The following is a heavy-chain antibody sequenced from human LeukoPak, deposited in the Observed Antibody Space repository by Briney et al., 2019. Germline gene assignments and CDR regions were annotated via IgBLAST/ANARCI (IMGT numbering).Heavy chain of an antibody. CDR1: GGTFSSYA. CDR2: IIPIFGAA. V-gene: IGHV1-69*01. J-gene: IGHJ4*02. Sequence: SVKVSCKASGGTFSSYAISWVRHAPGQGLEWMGGIIPIFGAANYAQKFQGRVTITADESTSTAYMELSSLRSEDTAVYYCARVYGDDGTDYWGQGTLVTVSS. CDR3: ARVYGDDGTDY. D-gene: IGHD4-17*01.